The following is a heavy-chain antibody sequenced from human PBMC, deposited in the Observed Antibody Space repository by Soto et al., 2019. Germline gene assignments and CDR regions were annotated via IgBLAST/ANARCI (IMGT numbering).Heavy chain of an antibody. V-gene: IGHV3-15*01. CDR2: IKSASYGGTI. Sequence: EVQLVESGGGLVQPGGSLRLSCEVSGLVFSSTWMTWVRQAPGKGPEWVGRIKSASYGGTIDYAASVEGRFIISRDDSRSTLYLHMTSLRTNDTAVYYCAKDRPVSAGTNLVYWGQGTLVTVSS. J-gene: IGHJ1*01. D-gene: IGHD1-1*01. CDR1: GLVFSSTW. CDR3: AKDRPVSAGTNLVY.